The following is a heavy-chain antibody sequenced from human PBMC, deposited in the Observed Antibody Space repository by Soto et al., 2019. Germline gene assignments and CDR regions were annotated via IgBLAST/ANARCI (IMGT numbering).Heavy chain of an antibody. CDR3: ARSTGTHDY. Sequence: PGGSLKLSCAPAGFNFRSYSMNWVRQAPGKGLEWVSYISSSSSTIYYADSVKGRFTISRDNAKNSLYLQMSSLRAEDTAVYYCARSTGTHDYWGQGTLVTVSS. V-gene: IGHV3-48*01. J-gene: IGHJ4*02. CDR2: ISSSSSTI. D-gene: IGHD1-1*01. CDR1: GFNFRSYS.